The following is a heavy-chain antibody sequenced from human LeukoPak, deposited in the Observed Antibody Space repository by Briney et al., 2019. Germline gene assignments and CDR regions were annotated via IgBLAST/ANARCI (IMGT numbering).Heavy chain of an antibody. V-gene: IGHV4-38-2*02. D-gene: IGHD2-15*01. Sequence: SETLSLTCTVSGYSISSGYYWGWIRQPPGKGLEWIGSIYHSGSTYYNPSLKSRVTISVDTSKNQFSLKLSSVTAADTAVYYCARLDCSGGSCYPYYYGMDVWGQGTTVTVSS. CDR3: ARLDCSGGSCYPYYYGMDV. CDR1: GYSISSGYY. J-gene: IGHJ6*02. CDR2: IYHSGST.